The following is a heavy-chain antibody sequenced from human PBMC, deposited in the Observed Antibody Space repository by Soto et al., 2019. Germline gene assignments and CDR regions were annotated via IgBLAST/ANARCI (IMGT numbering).Heavy chain of an antibody. CDR3: ARDPGPYYDSPNDAFDI. V-gene: IGHV1-18*01. CDR2: ISAYNGNT. D-gene: IGHD3-22*01. CDR1: GYTFTSYG. Sequence: QVQLVQSGAEVKKPGASVKVSCKASGYTFTSYGISWVRQAPGQGLEWMGWISAYNGNTNYAQKLQGRVTMTTDTSTSTAYMELRSLRSDDTAVYYCARDPGPYYDSPNDAFDIWGQGTMVTVSS. J-gene: IGHJ3*02.